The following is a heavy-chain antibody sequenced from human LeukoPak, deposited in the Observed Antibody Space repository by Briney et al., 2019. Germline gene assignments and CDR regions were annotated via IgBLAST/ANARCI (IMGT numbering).Heavy chain of an antibody. Sequence: GASVKVSCKASGYTFTSYDINWVRQATGQGLEWMGWMNPNSGNTGYAQKFQGRVTMTRNTSISTAYMELSSLRSEDMAVYYCARLMKSGGRPPWFDPWGQGTLVTVPS. CDR3: ARLMKSGGRPPWFDP. J-gene: IGHJ5*02. V-gene: IGHV1-8*01. D-gene: IGHD3-16*01. CDR1: GYTFTSYD. CDR2: MNPNSGNT.